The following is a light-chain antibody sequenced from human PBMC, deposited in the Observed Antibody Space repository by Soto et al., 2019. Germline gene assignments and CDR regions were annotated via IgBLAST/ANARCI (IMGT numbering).Light chain of an antibody. V-gene: IGKV1-5*01. J-gene: IGKJ5*01. CDR3: QHYNSYPIT. Sequence: DIQMTQSPCTLSASVGDRVTITCRASQSIATYLTWYQQKPGKAPKLLIYDASSLKSGVPSRFSGSGSGTEFTLTISSLQPDDFATYYCQHYNSYPITFGQGTRLEI. CDR1: QSIATY. CDR2: DAS.